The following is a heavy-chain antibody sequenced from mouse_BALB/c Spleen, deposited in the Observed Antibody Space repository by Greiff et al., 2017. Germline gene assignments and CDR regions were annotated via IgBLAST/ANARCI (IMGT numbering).Heavy chain of an antibody. CDR2: INPYYGST. Sequence: VQLQQTGPELVKTGASVKISCKASGYSFTDYIMLWVKQSHGKSLEWIGNINPYYGSTSYNLKFKGKATLTVDKSSSTAYMQLNSLTSEDSAVYYCARGGLTGEAWFAYWGQGTLVTVSA. CDR1: GYSFTDYI. CDR3: ARGGLTGEAWFAY. D-gene: IGHD4-1*01. J-gene: IGHJ3*01. V-gene: IGHV1-39*01.